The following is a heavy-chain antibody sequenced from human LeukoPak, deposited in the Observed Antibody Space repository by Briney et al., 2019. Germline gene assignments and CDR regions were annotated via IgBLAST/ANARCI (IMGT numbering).Heavy chain of an antibody. CDR2: ISSSSTYI. Sequence: GGSLRLSYTASGFTFSSYSMNWVRQASGKGLEWVSSISSSSTYIYYADSVMGRFTISRDNAKNSLYLQMNSLRVEDTAVYYCARDLVRGVVDYWGQGTLVTVSS. V-gene: IGHV3-21*01. CDR1: GFTFSSYS. CDR3: ARDLVRGVVDY. D-gene: IGHD3-10*02. J-gene: IGHJ4*02.